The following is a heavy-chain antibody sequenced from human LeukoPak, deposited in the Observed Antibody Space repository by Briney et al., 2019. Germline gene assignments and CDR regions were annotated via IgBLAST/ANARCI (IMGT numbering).Heavy chain of an antibody. D-gene: IGHD1/OR15-1a*01. CDR1: GGSISGYS. V-gene: IGHV4-59*01. CDR2: IYYSGST. J-gene: IGHJ4*02. Sequence: PSETLSLTCTVSGGSISGYSWSCIRQPPGKGLEWIGHIYYSGSTNYNPSLKSRVTISVNTSKNQFSLKLKSVTAADTAVYYCAREGSRTPFDFWGQGTLVTVSS. CDR3: AREGSRTPFDF.